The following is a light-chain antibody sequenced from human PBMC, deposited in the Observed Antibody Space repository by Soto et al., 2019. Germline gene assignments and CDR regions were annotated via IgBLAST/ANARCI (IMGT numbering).Light chain of an antibody. CDR3: SSYTTSNNREIV. CDR1: SSDVGGYNY. J-gene: IGLJ1*01. V-gene: IGLV2-14*03. CDR2: DVS. Sequence: QSALTQPASVSGSPGQSITISCTGTSSDVGGYNYVSWYQHHPGKAPKLMIYDVSNRPSGVSNRFSGSKSGNTASLTISGLQPEDEAEYYCSSYTTSNNREIVLGNGTKVTV.